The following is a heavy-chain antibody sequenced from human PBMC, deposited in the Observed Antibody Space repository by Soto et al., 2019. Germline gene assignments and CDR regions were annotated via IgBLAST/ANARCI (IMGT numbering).Heavy chain of an antibody. Sequence: QITLKESGPTLVKPTQTLMLTCSFSGFSLSTTKVGVGWVRQPPGKALEGLALIYWDDDKRYSPSLNNKLTITKDTSKNQVVLTMTNMDPVDTATYYCAHTYPPAFDVWGQGTVVSVSS. J-gene: IGHJ3*01. CDR1: GFSLSTTKVG. CDR3: AHTYPPAFDV. CDR2: IYWDDDK. D-gene: IGHD3-16*01. V-gene: IGHV2-5*02.